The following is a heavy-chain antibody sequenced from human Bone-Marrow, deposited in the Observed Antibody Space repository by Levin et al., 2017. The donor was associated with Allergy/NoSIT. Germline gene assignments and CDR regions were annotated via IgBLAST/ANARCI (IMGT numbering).Heavy chain of an antibody. J-gene: IGHJ3*02. D-gene: IGHD2-15*01. V-gene: IGHV4-30-4*01. Sequence: PSETLSLTCSVSGASITSPDYYWSWIRQSPGKGLEWIGYIHYDGSTYYNPSLKSRLTISQDTSKNHFSLELSSVTAADTALYYFARATRSMFHACGHCSIWGQGTMVAVSS. CDR2: IHYDGST. CDR1: GASITSPDYY. CDR3: ARATRSMFHACGHCSI.